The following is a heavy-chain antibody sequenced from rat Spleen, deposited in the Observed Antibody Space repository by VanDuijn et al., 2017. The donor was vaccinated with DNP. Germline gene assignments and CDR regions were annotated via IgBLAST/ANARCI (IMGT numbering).Heavy chain of an antibody. CDR2: ISPDGGST. CDR1: GFTFNNFW. Sequence: EVQLVESGGGLVQPGRSLKLSCAASGFTFNNFWMTWIRQVPGKGLEWVASISPDGGSTYYPDSVKGRFTISRDNAENTIYLQMNSLRSEDTATYYCAKHLDVWGQGTSVIVSS. V-gene: IGHV5-58*01. CDR3: AKHLDV. J-gene: IGHJ4*01.